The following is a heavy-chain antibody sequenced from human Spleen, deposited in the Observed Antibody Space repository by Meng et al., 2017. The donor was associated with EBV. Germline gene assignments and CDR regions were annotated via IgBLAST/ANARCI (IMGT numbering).Heavy chain of an antibody. CDR1: GGAINSGNW. CDR2: IYHSGST. V-gene: IGHV4-4*02. Sequence: VSAQELMKTAGALSLICANSGGAINSGNWCNWVRQPPGKGLEWIGEIYHSGSTNYNPSLESRVTISVDKSKNQFSLKLSSVTAADTAVYYCARTYSSSIYYFDSWGPGTLVTVSS. CDR3: ARTYSSSIYYFDS. D-gene: IGHD6-13*01. J-gene: IGHJ4*02.